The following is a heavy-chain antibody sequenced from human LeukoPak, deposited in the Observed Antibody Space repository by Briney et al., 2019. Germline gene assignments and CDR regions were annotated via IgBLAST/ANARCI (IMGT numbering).Heavy chain of an antibody. J-gene: IGHJ4*02. CDR2: IYYSGST. V-gene: IGHV4-59*08. D-gene: IGHD6-19*01. CDR3: ARRSVGCGWYDY. CDR1: GGSISSYY. Sequence: SETLSLTCTVSGGSISSYYWSWIRQPPGKGLEWIGYIYYSGSTNYNPSLRSRVTISVDTSKNQFSLKLSSVTAADTAVYYCARRSVGCGWYDYWGQGTLVTVSS.